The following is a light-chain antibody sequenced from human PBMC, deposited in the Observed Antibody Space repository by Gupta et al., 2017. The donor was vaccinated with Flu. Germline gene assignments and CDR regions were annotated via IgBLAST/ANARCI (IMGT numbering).Light chain of an antibody. CDR1: SGSIASNS. V-gene: IGLV6-57*01. CDR2: ENN. Sequence: FMLTPPHSVSDSPGQTVTISCTRSSGSIASNSVQWYQQRPGSPPNTVIFENNQRPAEVPDRFSGSIDSASNSASLTLAGRQTEDEDDYYCQADDIGWVFGGGTKLTVL. CDR3: QADDIGWV. J-gene: IGLJ3*02.